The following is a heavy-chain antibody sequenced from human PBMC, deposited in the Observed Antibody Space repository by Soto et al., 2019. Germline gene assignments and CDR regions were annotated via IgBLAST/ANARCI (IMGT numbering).Heavy chain of an antibody. CDR2: IIPIFGTP. D-gene: IGHD5-12*01. V-gene: IGHV1-69*01. CDR3: ATNEGRDGYSFDY. Sequence: QVQLVQSGAEVKKPGSSVKVSCKASGVTFSRQDMRWVRQAPGQGLEWMGGIIPIFGTPQYAEKFQDRVTITADESTRTAYMELSSLTSEYTAVYYCATNEGRDGYSFDYWGQGTLVTVSS. CDR1: GVTFSRQD. J-gene: IGHJ4*02.